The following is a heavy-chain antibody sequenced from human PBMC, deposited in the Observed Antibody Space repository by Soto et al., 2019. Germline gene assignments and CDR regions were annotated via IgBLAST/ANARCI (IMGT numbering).Heavy chain of an antibody. V-gene: IGHV1-46*01. CDR2: INPTAGTT. J-gene: IGHJ6*02. Sequence: GASVKVSCKASGYTFTTYYIHWARQAPGQGLEWVGIINPTAGTTSYAQNFQGRVTMTRDTSTSTVYMELSSLRSEDAAVYYCARVPLYSDSSGYYYDHYHGMDVWGQGTTVTVSS. CDR3: ARVPLYSDSSGYYYDHYHGMDV. D-gene: IGHD3-22*01. CDR1: GYTFTTYY.